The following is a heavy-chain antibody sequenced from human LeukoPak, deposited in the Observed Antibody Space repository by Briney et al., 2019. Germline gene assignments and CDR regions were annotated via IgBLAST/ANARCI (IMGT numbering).Heavy chain of an antibody. CDR1: AFIFSGHW. CDR3: AREDWKLGDYVWGSYRYHNWFDP. D-gene: IGHD3-16*02. Sequence: GGSLRLSCEGSAFIFSGHWMNWVRQTPGKGLEWVASIKEDGSERQYVDSVKGRFSISRDNTKGSLFLQLNSLRAEDTAVYYCAREDWKLGDYVWGSYRYHNWFDPRGQGTLVTVSS. V-gene: IGHV3-7*03. CDR2: IKEDGSER. J-gene: IGHJ5*02.